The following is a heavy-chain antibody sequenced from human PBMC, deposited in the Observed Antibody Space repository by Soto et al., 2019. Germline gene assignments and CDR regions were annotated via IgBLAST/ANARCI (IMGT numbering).Heavy chain of an antibody. D-gene: IGHD6-19*01. CDR2: INPNSGGT. CDR1: GYTFTGYY. CDR3: AREYRQWLVQGAFDI. V-gene: IGHV1-2*02. J-gene: IGHJ3*02. Sequence: QVQLVQSGAEVKKPGASVKVSCKASGYTFTGYYMHWVRQAPGQGLEWMGWINPNSGGTNYAQKFQGRVTMTRDTYISTAYMELSRLRSDDTDVYYCAREYRQWLVQGAFDIWGQGTMVTVSS.